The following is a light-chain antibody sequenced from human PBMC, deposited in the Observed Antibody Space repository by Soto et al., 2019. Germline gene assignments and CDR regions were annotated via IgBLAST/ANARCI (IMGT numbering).Light chain of an antibody. CDR1: QSVLYGSNNKNY. Sequence: IVMTQSPLYLPVTPGEPASISCRSSQSVLYGSNNKNYLAWYQQKPGHPPTLLFYWASTRESGVPDRFSGSGSGTDFSLTISSLQAEDVAVYFCQQYYKTPLTFGGGTKVEIK. CDR3: QQYYKTPLT. J-gene: IGKJ4*01. V-gene: IGKV4-1*01. CDR2: WAS.